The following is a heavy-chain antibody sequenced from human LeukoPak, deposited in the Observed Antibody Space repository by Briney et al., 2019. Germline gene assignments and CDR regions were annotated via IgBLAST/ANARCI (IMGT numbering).Heavy chain of an antibody. J-gene: IGHJ4*02. V-gene: IGHV3-9*01. CDR3: AKGTYGSSGPGDY. D-gene: IGHD3-10*01. Sequence: GGSLRLSCAASGFTFDDYAMHWVRQAPGKGLEWVSGISWNSGSIGYADSVKGRFTISRDNAKNSLYLQMNSLRAEDTALYYCAKGTYGSSGPGDYWGQGTLVTVSS. CDR1: GFTFDDYA. CDR2: ISWNSGSI.